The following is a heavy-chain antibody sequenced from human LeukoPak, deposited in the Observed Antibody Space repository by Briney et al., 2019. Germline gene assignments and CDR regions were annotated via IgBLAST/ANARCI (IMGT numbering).Heavy chain of an antibody. CDR1: GFTFSSYA. V-gene: IGHV3-23*01. CDR2: ISGSGAST. CDR3: ASHHYYDSSGLDDYFDY. Sequence: PGGSLRLSCAASGFTFSSYAMSRVRQAPGKGLEWVSAISGSGASTYYADSVKGRFTISRDNSKNTLYLQMNSLRAEDTAVYYCASHHYYDSSGLDDYFDYWGQGTLVTVSS. J-gene: IGHJ4*02. D-gene: IGHD3-22*01.